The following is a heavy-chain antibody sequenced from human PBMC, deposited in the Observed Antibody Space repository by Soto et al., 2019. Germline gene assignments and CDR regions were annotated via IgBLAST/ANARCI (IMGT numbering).Heavy chain of an antibody. J-gene: IGHJ4*02. V-gene: IGHV3-30*18. CDR2: ISHHGREE. D-gene: IGHD4-17*01. CDR1: GFSLSNYG. Sequence: QVQLVESGGGVVQPGRSLRLSCAASGFSLSNYGMHWVRQAPGKGLEWVAVISHHGREEYYADSVKGRFTISRDTFKNTLYLQMNTLRPEDTAVYYCVKDHLMDTVTAGGYWGQGTLVTVSS. CDR3: VKDHLMDTVTAGGY.